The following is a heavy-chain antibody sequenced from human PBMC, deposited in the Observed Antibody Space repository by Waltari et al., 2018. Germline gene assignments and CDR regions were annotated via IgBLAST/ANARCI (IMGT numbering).Heavy chain of an antibody. Sequence: QVQLQESGPGLVKPSETLSLTCTVSGGSISSHYWSWIRQPPGQGLAWIGYIYYSGSTNDSPAIKSRVTRSEDTAKNQFSLKLGSVTAADTAVYYCARVGVAGAGEALWYFDLWGRGTLVTVSS. D-gene: IGHD6-19*01. V-gene: IGHV4-59*11. CDR1: GGSISSHY. J-gene: IGHJ2*01. CDR2: IYYSGST. CDR3: ARVGVAGAGEALWYFDL.